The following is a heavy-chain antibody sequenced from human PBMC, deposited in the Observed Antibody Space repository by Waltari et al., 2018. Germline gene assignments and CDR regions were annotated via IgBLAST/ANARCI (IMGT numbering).Heavy chain of an antibody. CDR2: ISSSSSYI. CDR3: ARDPRTSSYYYYYYYMDV. V-gene: IGHV3-21*01. CDR1: GFTFSSYS. J-gene: IGHJ6*03. D-gene: IGHD2-2*01. Sequence: EVQLVESGGGLVKPGGSLRLSCAASGFTFSSYSMNWVRQAPGKGLEWVSSISSSSSYIYYADSVKGRFTISRDNAKNSLYLQMNSLRAEDTAVYYCARDPRTSSYYYYYYYMDVWGKGTTVTVSS.